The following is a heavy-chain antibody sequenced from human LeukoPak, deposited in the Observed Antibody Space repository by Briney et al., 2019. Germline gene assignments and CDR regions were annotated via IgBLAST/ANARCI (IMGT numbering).Heavy chain of an antibody. D-gene: IGHD1-26*01. CDR2: INPNSGGT. J-gene: IGHJ4*02. CDR1: GYTFTGYY. Sequence: ASVKVSCKASGYTFTGYYMHWVRQAPGQGLEWMGRINPNSGGTNYAQKFQGRVTMTRDTSISAAYMELSRLRSDDTAVYYCARDRAIIVGATPGIGYWGQGTLVTVSS. V-gene: IGHV1-2*06. CDR3: ARDRAIIVGATPGIGY.